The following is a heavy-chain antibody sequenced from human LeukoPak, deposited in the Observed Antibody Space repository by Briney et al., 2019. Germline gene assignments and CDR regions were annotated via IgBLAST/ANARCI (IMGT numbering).Heavy chain of an antibody. CDR2: ISSSSSTI. CDR3: AREAWLVLTPSNWFDP. D-gene: IGHD6-19*01. V-gene: IGHV3-48*04. CDR1: GFTFSSYS. Sequence: GGSLRLSCAASGFTFSSYSMNWVRQAPGKGLEWVSYISSSSSTIYYADSVKGRFTISRDNAKNSLYLQMNSLRAEDTAVYYCAREAWLVLTPSNWFDPWGQGTLVTVSS. J-gene: IGHJ5*02.